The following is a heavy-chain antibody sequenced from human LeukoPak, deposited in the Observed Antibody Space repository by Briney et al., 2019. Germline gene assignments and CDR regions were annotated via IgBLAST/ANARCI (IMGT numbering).Heavy chain of an antibody. Sequence: ASVKVSCKASGYTFTGYSIHWVRQAPGQGLEWMGWINPNSGDTNSAQKFQGRVTMTRDTSISTAYMELSRLGSDDTAVYYCARAIVGGTTFFDYWGQGTLVTVSS. J-gene: IGHJ4*02. D-gene: IGHD1-26*01. CDR3: ARAIVGGTTFFDY. CDR2: INPNSGDT. CDR1: GYTFTGYS. V-gene: IGHV1-2*02.